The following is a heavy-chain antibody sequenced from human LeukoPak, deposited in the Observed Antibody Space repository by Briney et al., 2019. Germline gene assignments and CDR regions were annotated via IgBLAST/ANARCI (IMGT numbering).Heavy chain of an antibody. CDR1: GFTFSSYA. V-gene: IGHV3-23*01. D-gene: IGHD3-9*01. CDR3: AKGRYFDWSPNIGPQYPDYYYGMDV. CDR2: ISGSGGCT. J-gene: IGHJ6*02. Sequence: GGSLRLSCAASGFTFSSYAMSWVRQAPGKGLEWVSAISGSGGCTYYADSVKGRFTISRDNSKNTLYLQMNSLRAEDTAVYYCAKGRYFDWSPNIGPQYPDYYYGMDVWGQGTTVTVSS.